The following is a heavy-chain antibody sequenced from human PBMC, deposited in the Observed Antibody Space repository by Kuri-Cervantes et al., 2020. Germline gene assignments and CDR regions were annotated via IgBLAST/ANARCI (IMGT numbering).Heavy chain of an antibody. V-gene: IGHV4-34*01. J-gene: IGHJ4*02. CDR2: INHSGST. D-gene: IGHD4-17*01. Sequence: SQTLSLTCAVYGGSFSGYYWSWIRQPPGKGLEWIGEINHSGSTNYNPSLKSRVTISVDTSKNQFSLKLSSVTAADTAVYYCARTSHGDPFDHWGQGTLVTVSS. CDR3: ARTSHGDPFDH. CDR1: GGSFSGYY.